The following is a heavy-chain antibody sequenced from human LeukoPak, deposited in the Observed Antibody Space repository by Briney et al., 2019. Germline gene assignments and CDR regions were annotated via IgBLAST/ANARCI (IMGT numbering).Heavy chain of an antibody. Sequence: GGSLRLSCAASGFTLSSSLNWVRQAPGKGLEWVASITPDTSTHYTDILKGRFTISRDNAQNSLYLQMDSLRVEDTAVYYCARDRPGIAAPDVWGKGTTVIVSS. V-gene: IGHV3-69-1*01. CDR2: ITPDTST. CDR1: GFTLSSS. J-gene: IGHJ6*04. CDR3: ARDRPGIAAPDV. D-gene: IGHD6-13*01.